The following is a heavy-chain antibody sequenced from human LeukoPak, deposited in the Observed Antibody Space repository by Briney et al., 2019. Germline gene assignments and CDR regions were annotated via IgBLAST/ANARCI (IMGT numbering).Heavy chain of an antibody. CDR2: ISGSGNRT. Sequence: GGSLRLSCAASGFTFSSYAMSWVRQAPGKGLEWVSSISGSGNRTYYADSVKGRFTISRDNAKNSLYLQMNSLRAEDTAVYYCARDTTIFGVVIHYYYYGMDVWGQGTTVTVSS. V-gene: IGHV3-23*01. CDR1: GFTFSSYA. D-gene: IGHD3-3*01. CDR3: ARDTTIFGVVIHYYYYGMDV. J-gene: IGHJ6*02.